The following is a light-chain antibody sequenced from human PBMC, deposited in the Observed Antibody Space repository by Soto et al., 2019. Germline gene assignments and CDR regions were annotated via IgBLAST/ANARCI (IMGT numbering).Light chain of an antibody. CDR3: QQSYSTPHT. CDR2: AAS. J-gene: IGKJ4*01. Sequence: DIQMTQSPSSLSASVGDRVTIPCRASQSISSYLNWYQHKPGKAPKVLIYAASSLQSGVPSRFSGSGSGTDFTFTISSLQPEDFATYYCQQSYSTPHTFGGGTKVEIK. CDR1: QSISSY. V-gene: IGKV1-39*01.